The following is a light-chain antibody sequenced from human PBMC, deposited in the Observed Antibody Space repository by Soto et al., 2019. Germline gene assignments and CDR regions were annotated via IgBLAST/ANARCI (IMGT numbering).Light chain of an antibody. CDR2: GAS. CDR3: QQYDKWPPT. J-gene: IGKJ1*01. V-gene: IGKV3-15*01. Sequence: EIVMTHSPATLSVSPGERTTLSCRASQSVSTILAWYQQKPGQAPRLLIYGASTRATGIPVGFSGSGSGTEFTLTISSLQSEDFAVYYCQQYDKWPPTFGQGTKVDNK. CDR1: QSVSTI.